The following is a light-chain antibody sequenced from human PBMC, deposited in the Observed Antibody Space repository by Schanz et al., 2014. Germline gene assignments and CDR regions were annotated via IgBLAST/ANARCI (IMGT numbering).Light chain of an antibody. CDR1: SSDVGGYNY. CDR3: SSFTSSTTVV. CDR2: DVS. V-gene: IGLV2-14*03. Sequence: QSALTQPASVSGSPGQSITISCTGTSSDVGGYNYVSWYHYHPGKAPKLMIYDVSNRPSGVSNRFSGSKSGNTASLTISGLQAEDEADYYCSSFTSSTTVVFGGGTKLTVL. J-gene: IGLJ2*01.